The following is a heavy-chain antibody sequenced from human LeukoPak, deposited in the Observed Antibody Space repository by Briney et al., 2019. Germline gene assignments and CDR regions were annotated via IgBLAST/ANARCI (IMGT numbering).Heavy chain of an antibody. CDR1: GYTFTSYG. CDR3: ARDKEYYYGSGVGYFDY. D-gene: IGHD3-10*01. V-gene: IGHV1-18*04. CDR2: ISAYNGNT. J-gene: IGHJ4*02. Sequence: ASVKVSCKASGYTFTSYGISWVRQAPGQGLEGMGWISAYNGNTNYAQKLQGRVTMTTDTSTSTAYMELRSLRSDDTAVYYCARDKEYYYGSGVGYFDYWGQGTLVTVSS.